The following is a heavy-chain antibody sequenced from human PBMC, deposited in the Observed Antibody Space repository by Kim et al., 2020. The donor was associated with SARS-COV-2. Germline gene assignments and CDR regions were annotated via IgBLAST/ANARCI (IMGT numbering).Heavy chain of an antibody. V-gene: IGHV4-4*07. CDR3: ARDSPPRGWELLSTSYGMDV. J-gene: IGHJ6*02. D-gene: IGHD1-26*01. CDR1: GGSISSYY. CDR2: IYTSGST. Sequence: SETLSRTCTVSGGSISSYYWSWIRQPAGKGLEWIGRIYTSGSTNYNPSLKSRVTMSVDTSKNQFSLKLSSVTAADTAVYYCARDSPPRGWELLSTSYGMDVWGQGTTVTVSS.